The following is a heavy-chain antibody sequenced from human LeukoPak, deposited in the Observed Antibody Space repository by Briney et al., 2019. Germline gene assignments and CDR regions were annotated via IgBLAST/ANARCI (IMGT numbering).Heavy chain of an antibody. V-gene: IGHV3-30-3*01. CDR2: ISYDGSNK. CDR3: ARGGWLQFSYYYYGMDV. CDR1: GFTFSSYA. D-gene: IGHD5-24*01. Sequence: GGSLRLSCAASGFTFSSYAMHWVRQAPGKGLEWVAVISYDGSNKYYADSVKGRFTISRDNSKNTLYLQMNSLRAEDTAVYYCARGGWLQFSYYYYGMDVWGQGTRSPSP. J-gene: IGHJ6*02.